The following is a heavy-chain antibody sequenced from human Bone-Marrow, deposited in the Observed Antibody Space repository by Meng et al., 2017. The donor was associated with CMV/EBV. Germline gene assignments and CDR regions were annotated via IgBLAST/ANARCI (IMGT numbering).Heavy chain of an antibody. V-gene: IGHV3-15*01. Sequence: GESLKISCAASGFTVSSNEMSWVRQAPGKGLEWVGRIKSKTDGGTTDYAAPVKGRFTISRDDSKNTLYLQMNSLKTEDTAVYYCTAHDYSNYAGYYWGQGTLVTVSS. CDR3: TAHDYSNYAGYY. D-gene: IGHD4-11*01. CDR2: IKSKTDGGTT. CDR1: GFTVSSNE. J-gene: IGHJ4*02.